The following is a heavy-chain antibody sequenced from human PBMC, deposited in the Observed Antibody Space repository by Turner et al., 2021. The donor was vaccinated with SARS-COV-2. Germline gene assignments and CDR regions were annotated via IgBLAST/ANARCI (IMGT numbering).Heavy chain of an antibody. CDR2: IIPIFGKT. Sequence: QVQLVQSGAMVKKPGSSVKVACKASGGTFTSYAMTWVRQAPGQGLEWMGGIIPIFGKTNYAQKFQGRGTITADESTSTVYMDLRSLRSEDTAVYYCARVLGFDYYESRGNRGFDPWGQGTLVTVSS. J-gene: IGHJ5*02. V-gene: IGHV1-69*01. CDR3: ARVLGFDYYESRGNRGFDP. D-gene: IGHD3-22*01. CDR1: GGTFTSYA.